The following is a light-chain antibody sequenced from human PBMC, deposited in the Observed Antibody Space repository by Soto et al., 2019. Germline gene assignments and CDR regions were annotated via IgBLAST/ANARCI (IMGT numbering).Light chain of an antibody. CDR2: EVS. V-gene: IGKV2-30*01. J-gene: IGKJ5*01. Sequence: DVVMTQSALSLPVTLGQPASITCKSSQSLVYSDENTCLNRFRLRPGQSPRRLIYEVSNRDSGVPDRFSGSGSGTDFTVKISRVEAEDVGVYYCMQGTHWPITFGQGTRLEIK. CDR1: QSLVYSDENTC. CDR3: MQGTHWPIT.